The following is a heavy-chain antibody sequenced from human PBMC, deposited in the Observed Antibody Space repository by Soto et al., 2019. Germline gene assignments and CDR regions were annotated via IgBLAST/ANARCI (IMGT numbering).Heavy chain of an antibody. CDR2: IKSKTDGGTT. CDR1: GFTFSNAW. V-gene: IGHV3-15*01. Sequence: GSLRLSCAASGFTFSNAWMSWVRQAPGKGLEWVGRIKSKTDGGTTDYAAPVKGRFTISRDDSKITLYLQMNSLKTEDTAVYYCTTDPSVALFDYWGQGTLVTVSS. D-gene: IGHD6-19*01. CDR3: TTDPSVALFDY. J-gene: IGHJ4*02.